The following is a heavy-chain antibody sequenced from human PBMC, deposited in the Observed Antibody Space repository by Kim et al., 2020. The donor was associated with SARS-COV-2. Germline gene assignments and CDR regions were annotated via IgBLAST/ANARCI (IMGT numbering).Heavy chain of an antibody. V-gene: IGHV4-39*01. CDR1: GDSINSVVYY. CDR3: ARQERQGVVITNPFDQ. CDR2: IFYTGRT. J-gene: IGHJ4*02. D-gene: IGHD3-22*01. Sequence: SETLSLTCSVSGDSINSVVYYWAWIRQPPGKGLEWIGSIFYTGRTYYNPSLKSRVTIFVDTSKNQFSLQLSSVTAADTAVYFCARQERQGVVITNPFDQWGQGKLVTVS.